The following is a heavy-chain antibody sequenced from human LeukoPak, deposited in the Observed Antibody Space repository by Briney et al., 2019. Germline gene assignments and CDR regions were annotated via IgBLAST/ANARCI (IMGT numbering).Heavy chain of an antibody. CDR2: ISWNSGSI. V-gene: IGHV3-9*01. Sequence: GRSLRLSCAASGFTFDDYAMHWVRQAPGKGQEWVSGISWNSGSIGYADSVKGRFTISRDNAKNSLYLQMNSLRAEDTALYYCAKDMVFRSGWYGWFDPWGQGTLVTVSS. D-gene: IGHD6-19*01. CDR1: GFTFDDYA. J-gene: IGHJ5*02. CDR3: AKDMVFRSGWYGWFDP.